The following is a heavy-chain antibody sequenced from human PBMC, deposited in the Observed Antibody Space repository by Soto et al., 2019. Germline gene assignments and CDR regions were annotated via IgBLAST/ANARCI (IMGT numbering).Heavy chain of an antibody. CDR1: GFNFDAYA. Sequence: GGSLRLSCTPFGFNFDAYAMSWVRQAPGKGLEWVSYISNSGSTIYYADSVKGRFTISRDNAKNSLYLQMNSLRAEDTAVYYCARALGSCSNDVCYWSYYYYGMDVWGQGTTVTVSS. J-gene: IGHJ6*02. CDR2: ISNSGSTI. D-gene: IGHD2-8*01. V-gene: IGHV3-11*01. CDR3: ARALGSCSNDVCYWSYYYYGMDV.